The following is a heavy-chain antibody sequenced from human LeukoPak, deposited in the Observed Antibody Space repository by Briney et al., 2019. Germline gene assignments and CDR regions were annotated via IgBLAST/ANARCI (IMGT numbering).Heavy chain of an antibody. J-gene: IGHJ4*02. D-gene: IGHD6-13*01. CDR3: AREPTYTSTWYTSCNY. CDR1: GFAFSKYW. V-gene: IGHV3-48*01. Sequence: GGSLRLSCAASGFAFSKYWMHWVRQAPGKGLEWVSYITGSSSTIYYADSVEGRFTISRDNAKNSLYLQMNSLRAEDTAVYYCAREPTYTSTWYTSCNYWGQGILVTVSS. CDR2: ITGSSSTI.